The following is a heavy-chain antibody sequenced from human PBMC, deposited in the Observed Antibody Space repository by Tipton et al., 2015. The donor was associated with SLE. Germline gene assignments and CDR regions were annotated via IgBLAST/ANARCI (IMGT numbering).Heavy chain of an antibody. D-gene: IGHD3-10*01. J-gene: IGHJ6*02. Sequence: TYYNPSLKSRVTISVDTSKNQFSLKLTSVTAADTAVYYCATSDFYGSGQGLDVWGQGTTVTVSS. CDR3: ATSDFYGSGQGLDV. CDR2: T. V-gene: IGHV4-39*07.